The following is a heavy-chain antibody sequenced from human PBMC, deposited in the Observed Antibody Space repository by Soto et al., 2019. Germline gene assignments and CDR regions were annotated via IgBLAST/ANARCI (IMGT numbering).Heavy chain of an antibody. Sequence: GGSLRLSCAASGFTFSSYGMHWVRQAPGKGLEWVAVISYDGSNKYYADSVKGRFTISRDNSKNTLYLQMNSLRAEDTAVYYCAKDRLYYDFWSGTYYYYYMDVWGKGTTVTVSS. CDR3: AKDRLYYDFWSGTYYYYYMDV. CDR2: ISYDGSNK. V-gene: IGHV3-30*18. D-gene: IGHD3-3*01. CDR1: GFTFSSYG. J-gene: IGHJ6*03.